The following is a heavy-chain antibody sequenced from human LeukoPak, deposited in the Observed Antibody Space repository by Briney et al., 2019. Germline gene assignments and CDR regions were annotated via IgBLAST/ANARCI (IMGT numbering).Heavy chain of an antibody. Sequence: SETLSLTCTVSGGSISNYWSWIRQPPGKGLEWIGYIYYSGSTNYNPSLKSRVTISVDTSKNQFSLKLSSVTAADTAVYYCARDIGVGATTTFDYWGQGTLVTVSS. CDR1: GGSISNY. J-gene: IGHJ4*02. CDR2: IYYSGST. D-gene: IGHD1-26*01. V-gene: IGHV4-59*01. CDR3: ARDIGVGATTTFDY.